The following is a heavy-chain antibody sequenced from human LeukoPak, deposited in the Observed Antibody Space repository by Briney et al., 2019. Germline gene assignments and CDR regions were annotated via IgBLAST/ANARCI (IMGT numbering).Heavy chain of an antibody. CDR3: ARDLVTVTKGFDI. CDR2: IYYSGST. V-gene: IGHV4-59*01. Sequence: ASETLSLTCTVSGGSISSYYWSWIRQPPGKGLEWIGYIYYSGSTNYNPSLKSRVTISVDTSKNQFSLKLSSVTAADTAVYYCARDLVTVTKGFDIWGQGTMVSVSS. CDR1: GGSISSYY. D-gene: IGHD4-17*01. J-gene: IGHJ3*02.